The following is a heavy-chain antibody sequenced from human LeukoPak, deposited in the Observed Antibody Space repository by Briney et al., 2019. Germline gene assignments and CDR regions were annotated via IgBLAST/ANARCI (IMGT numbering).Heavy chain of an antibody. Sequence: SETLSLTCTVSGGSFSTYYWSWIRQPPGKGLEWIGYIYYSGSTDYNPSLKSRVTISVDTSKNQFSLKLSSLTAADTAVYYCAQKQWVPYYFHYWGQGTLVTVSS. CDR3: AQKQWVPYYFHY. CDR2: IYYSGST. J-gene: IGHJ4*02. D-gene: IGHD1-26*01. V-gene: IGHV4-59*01. CDR1: GGSFSTYY.